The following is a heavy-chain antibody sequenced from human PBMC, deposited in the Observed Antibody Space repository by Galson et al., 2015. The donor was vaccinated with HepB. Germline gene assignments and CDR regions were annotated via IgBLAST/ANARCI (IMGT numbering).Heavy chain of an antibody. CDR3: ATVAYYYGSGSYGVFDY. CDR1: GYTLTELS. CDR2: FDPEDGET. V-gene: IGHV1-24*01. Sequence: SVKVSCKVSGYTLTELSMHWVRQAPGKGLEWMGGFDPEDGETIYAQKFQGRVTMTEDTSTDTAYMELSSLRSEDTAVYYCATVAYYYGSGSYGVFDYWGQGTLVTVSS. J-gene: IGHJ4*02. D-gene: IGHD3-10*01.